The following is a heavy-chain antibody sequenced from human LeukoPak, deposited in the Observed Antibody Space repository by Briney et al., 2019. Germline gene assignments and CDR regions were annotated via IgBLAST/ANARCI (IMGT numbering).Heavy chain of an antibody. Sequence: RSSETLSLTCAVYGGSFSGYSWNWIRQPPGKGLEWIGEINHSGSTNYNPSLKSRVTISVDTSKNQFSLKLTSVTAADTAVYYCATLGEYYDSSGYYYNWGQGTLVTVSS. D-gene: IGHD3-22*01. CDR2: INHSGST. CDR1: GGSFSGYS. V-gene: IGHV4-34*01. CDR3: ATLGEYYDSSGYYYN. J-gene: IGHJ4*02.